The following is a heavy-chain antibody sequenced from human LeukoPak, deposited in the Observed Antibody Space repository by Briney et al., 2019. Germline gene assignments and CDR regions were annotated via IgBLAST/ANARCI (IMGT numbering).Heavy chain of an antibody. V-gene: IGHV5-51*01. CDR2: IHPGDSDT. Sequence: GESLKISCKGSRYSFTSYWIGWVRQMPGKGLEWMGIIHPGDSDTKYSPSFQGQVTISADRSVSTAYLQWSSLTASDTAMYYCARRYGSGTYLFDYWGQGALVTVSS. CDR1: RYSFTSYW. D-gene: IGHD3-10*01. CDR3: ARRYGSGTYLFDY. J-gene: IGHJ4*02.